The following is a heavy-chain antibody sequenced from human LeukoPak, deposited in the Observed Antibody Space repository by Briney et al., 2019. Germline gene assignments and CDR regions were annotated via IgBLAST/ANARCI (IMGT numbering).Heavy chain of an antibody. J-gene: IGHJ2*01. V-gene: IGHV1-46*01. CDR1: GYNFTNYY. CDR2: INLRGGST. Sequence: ASVKVSCKASGYNFTNYYIHWVRQAPGQGLEWMGIINLRGGSTSYAQKFQGRVTMTRDTSTSTVYMELSSLRSEDTAVYCCAREAYGGFRYFDLWGRDTLVTVSS. D-gene: IGHD4-23*01. CDR3: AREAYGGFRYFDL.